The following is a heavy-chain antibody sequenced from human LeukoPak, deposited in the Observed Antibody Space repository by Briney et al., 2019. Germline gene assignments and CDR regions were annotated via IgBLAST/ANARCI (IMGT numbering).Heavy chain of an antibody. Sequence: GASVKVSCKASGYTFTRYYMHWVRQAPGQGLEWMGWINPNSGGTNYAQKFQGRVTMTRDTSISTAYMELRRLRSDDTAVYYCARGIRIVVVPAATTNWFDPWGQGTLVTVSS. CDR1: GYTFTRYY. V-gene: IGHV1-2*02. J-gene: IGHJ5*02. CDR3: ARGIRIVVVPAATTNWFDP. CDR2: INPNSGGT. D-gene: IGHD2-2*01.